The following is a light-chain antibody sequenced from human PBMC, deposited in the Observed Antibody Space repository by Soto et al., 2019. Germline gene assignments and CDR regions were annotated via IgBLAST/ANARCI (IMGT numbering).Light chain of an antibody. J-gene: IGKJ2*01. CDR2: AAS. V-gene: IGKV1-39*01. CDR3: QQSYRTPYT. CDR1: QSISSY. Sequence: DIQMTQSPSSRSASVGDRVTITCRASQSISSYLNWYQQKPGKAPKLLIYAASSLQSGVPSRFSGSGSGTDFTLTISSLQPEDFATYYCQQSYRTPYTFGQGTKLEIK.